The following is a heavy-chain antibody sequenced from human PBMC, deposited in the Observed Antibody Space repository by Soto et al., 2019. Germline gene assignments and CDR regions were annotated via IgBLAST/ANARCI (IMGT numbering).Heavy chain of an antibody. Sequence: EVQLVESGGGLVKPGGSLTLSCAASGFAFNNAWINWVRQAPGKGLEWVGRIKTKALGGTTDFAAPVRGRFAITRDDSRNMVYMQMNTLNTEDTAVYYCTTDSYSPIVEVRFDYWGHGTLVTVSS. CDR3: TTDSYSPIVEVRFDY. V-gene: IGHV3-15*07. D-gene: IGHD1-26*01. CDR2: IKTKALGGTT. J-gene: IGHJ4*01. CDR1: GFAFNNAW.